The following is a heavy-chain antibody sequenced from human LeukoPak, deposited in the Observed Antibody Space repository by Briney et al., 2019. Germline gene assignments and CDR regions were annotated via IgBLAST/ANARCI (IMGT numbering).Heavy chain of an antibody. D-gene: IGHD3-9*01. CDR3: ARRGIFSNWFDP. J-gene: IGHJ5*02. CDR1: GGSFSGYY. CDR2: INHSGST. V-gene: IGHV4-34*01. Sequence: SETLSVTCAVYGGSFSGYYWSWIRQPPGKGLEWIGEINHSGSTNYNPSLKSRVTISVDTSKNQFSLKLSSVTAADTAVYYCARRGIFSNWFDPWGQGTLVTVSS.